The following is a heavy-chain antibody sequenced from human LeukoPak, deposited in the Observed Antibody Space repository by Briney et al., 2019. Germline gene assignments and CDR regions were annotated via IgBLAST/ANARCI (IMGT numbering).Heavy chain of an antibody. CDR1: GGSINTPNYY. Sequence: PSETLSLTCTVSGGSINTPNYYWGWIRQTPGKGLEWIGNIFYSGGTYYSPSLTSRVTISLDTSRNQFSLKLSSVTAADTAVYYCARTYYDFWSGYRGAFDIWGQGTMVTVSS. CDR3: ARTYYDFWSGYRGAFDI. CDR2: IFYSGGT. J-gene: IGHJ3*02. D-gene: IGHD3-3*01. V-gene: IGHV4-39*07.